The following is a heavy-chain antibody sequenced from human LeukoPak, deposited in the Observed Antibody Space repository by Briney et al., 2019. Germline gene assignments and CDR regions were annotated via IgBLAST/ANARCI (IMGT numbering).Heavy chain of an antibody. V-gene: IGHV4-34*01. Sequence: SETLSLTCAVYGGSFSGYYWSWIRQPPGKGLEWIGEINHSGSTNYNPSLKSRVTISVDTSKNQFSLKLSSVTAADTAVYYCARLAMARDLWGRGTLVTVSS. CDR3: ARLAMARDL. CDR1: GGSFSGYY. D-gene: IGHD5-18*01. J-gene: IGHJ2*01. CDR2: INHSGST.